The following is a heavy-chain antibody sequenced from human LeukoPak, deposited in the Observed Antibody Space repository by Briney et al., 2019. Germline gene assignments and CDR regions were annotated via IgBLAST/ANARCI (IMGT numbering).Heavy chain of an antibody. J-gene: IGHJ4*02. CDR1: GDSISTYY. CDR3: AREGGDFWSGYYFDY. D-gene: IGHD3-3*01. V-gene: IGHV4-59*01. Sequence: SETLSLTCTVSGDSISTYYWTWIRQPPGKGLGWIGYIYYSGSTNYNPSLKSRVTISVDTSKNQFSLKMSSVTAADTAVYYCAREGGDFWSGYYFDYWGQGTLVTVSS. CDR2: IYYSGST.